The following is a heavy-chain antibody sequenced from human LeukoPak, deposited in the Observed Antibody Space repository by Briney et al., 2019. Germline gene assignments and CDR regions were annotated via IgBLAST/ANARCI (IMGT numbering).Heavy chain of an antibody. V-gene: IGHV4-59*01. CDR1: GGSISSYY. J-gene: IGHJ4*02. Sequence: PSETLSLACTVSGGSISSYYWSWIRQPPGKGLEWIGYIYYSGSTNYNPSLKSRVTISVDTSKNQFSLKLSSVTAADTAVYYCARVGTYGSGSYLSWLDYWGQGTLVTVSS. D-gene: IGHD3-10*01. CDR3: ARVGTYGSGSYLSWLDY. CDR2: IYYSGST.